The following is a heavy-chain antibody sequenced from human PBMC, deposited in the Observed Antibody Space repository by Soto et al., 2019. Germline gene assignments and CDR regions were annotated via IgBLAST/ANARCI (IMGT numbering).Heavy chain of an antibody. CDR2: IYHSGST. CDR1: GGSISSSSYY. J-gene: IGHJ4*02. D-gene: IGHD2-8*02. V-gene: IGHV4-39*07. Sequence: SETLSLTCTVSGGSISSSSYYWGWIRQPPGKGLEWIGSIYHSGSTNYNPSLKRRVTISVDTSKNQFSLKLTSVTAADTAVYYCARDKITGLFDYWGQGTLVTVSS. CDR3: ARDKITGLFDY.